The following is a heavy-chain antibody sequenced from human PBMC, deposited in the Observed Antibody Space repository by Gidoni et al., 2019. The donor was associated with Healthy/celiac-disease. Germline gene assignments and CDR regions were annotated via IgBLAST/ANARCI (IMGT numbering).Heavy chain of an antibody. V-gene: IGHV7-4-1*01. D-gene: IGHD5-18*01. J-gene: IGHJ4*02. CDR1: GYTFTSYA. CDR3: ARDPDTAMVRAVFVD. CDR2: INTNTGNP. Sequence: QVQLVQSGSELKKPGASVKVSCKASGYTFTSYAMKWVQQAPGQGLEWMGWINTNTGNPTYAQGFTGRFVFSLDTSVSTAYLQICSLKAEDTAVYYCARDPDTAMVRAVFVDWGQGTLVTVSS.